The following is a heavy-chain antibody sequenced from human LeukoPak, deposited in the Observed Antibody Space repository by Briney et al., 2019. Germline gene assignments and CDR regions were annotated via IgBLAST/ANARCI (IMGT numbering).Heavy chain of an antibody. V-gene: IGHV7-4-1*02. CDR3: ARVPSSYGYYYGTDV. J-gene: IGHJ6*02. Sequence: ASVKVSCKASGYTFTSYAMNWVRQAPGQGLEWMGWINPNTGNPTYAQGFTGRFVFSLDTSVSTAYLQISSLKAEDTAVYYCARVPSSYGYYYGTDVWGQGTTVTVSS. D-gene: IGHD5-18*01. CDR1: GYTFTSYA. CDR2: INPNTGNP.